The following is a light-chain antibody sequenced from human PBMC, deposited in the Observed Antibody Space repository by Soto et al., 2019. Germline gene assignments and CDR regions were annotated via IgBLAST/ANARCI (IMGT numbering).Light chain of an antibody. Sequence: LVLTQSPANLSLSPGESVTLSCRASQSVSRYLAWYQQKPCQAPRLLIYDASNRATGIPARFSGSGSGTDFTLTISSREPEDFAVYYCQQRSNWPLTFGGGTRVEIK. V-gene: IGKV3-11*01. J-gene: IGKJ4*01. CDR1: QSVSRY. CDR2: DAS. CDR3: QQRSNWPLT.